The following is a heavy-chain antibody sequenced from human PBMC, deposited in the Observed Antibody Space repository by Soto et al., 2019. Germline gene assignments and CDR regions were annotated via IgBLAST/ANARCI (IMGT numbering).Heavy chain of an antibody. J-gene: IGHJ5*02. D-gene: IGHD6-13*01. Sequence: GGSLRLSFAASGFTFSSYSMNWVRQAPGKGLEWVSSISSSSSYIYYADSVKGRFTISRDNAKNSLYLQMNSLRADDTAVYYCARGYSSILQATFDPWAQGTLVTDSS. CDR2: ISSSSSYI. CDR3: ARGYSSILQATFDP. V-gene: IGHV3-21*01. CDR1: GFTFSSYS.